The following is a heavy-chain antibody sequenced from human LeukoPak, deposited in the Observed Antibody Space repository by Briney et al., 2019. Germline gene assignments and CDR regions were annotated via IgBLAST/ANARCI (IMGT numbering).Heavy chain of an antibody. V-gene: IGHV1-69*05. CDR3: ARGISGSYTADY. CDR1: GGTFSSYA. D-gene: IGHD1-26*01. CDR2: IIPIFGTA. Sequence: ASVKVSCKASGGTFSSYAISWVRQDPGQGLEWMGGIIPIFGTANYAQKFQGRVTITTDESTSTAYMELSSLRSEDTAVYYCARGISGSYTADYWGQGTLVTVSS. J-gene: IGHJ4*02.